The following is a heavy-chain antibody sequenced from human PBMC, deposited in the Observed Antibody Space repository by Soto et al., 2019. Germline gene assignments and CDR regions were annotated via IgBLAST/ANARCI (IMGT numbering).Heavy chain of an antibody. D-gene: IGHD5-18*01. J-gene: IGHJ4*02. CDR2: ISYGGST. Sequence: QLPEAGPRTVEPLQTPFPPLTFLCCFLHQGGFRRGWVRQPPGKGLDWIGCISYGGSTSYNPSLKSRVTISVDTSKNQFSLKLTSVTAADTAVYYCSRGILVWGQGALITVSS. CDR3: SRGILV. V-gene: IGHV4-31*02. CDR1: CFLHQGGFR.